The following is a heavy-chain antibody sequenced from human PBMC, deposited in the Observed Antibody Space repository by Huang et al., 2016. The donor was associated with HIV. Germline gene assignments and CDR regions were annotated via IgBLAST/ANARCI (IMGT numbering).Heavy chain of an antibody. CDR2: IKQDESEK. J-gene: IGHJ6*02. D-gene: IGHD1-7*01. V-gene: IGHV3-7*01. CDR3: ATKTAAMDI. CDR1: TFTFGAYW. Sequence: VESGGRSVQPGGSLRLSCVGSTFTFGAYWMRWVRQPPGKGLEWVANIKQDESEKYYGDAGKGRFNISRDNAKKVLFLQMDNLTVDDTAIYFCATKTAAMDIWGQGTTVTVSS.